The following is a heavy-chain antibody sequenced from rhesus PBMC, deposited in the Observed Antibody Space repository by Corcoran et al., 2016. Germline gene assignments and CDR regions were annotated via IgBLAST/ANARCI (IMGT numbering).Heavy chain of an antibody. Sequence: QLQESGPGLVKPSETLSLTCVVSGGSINGDHDWTWIRQPTGKGLEWIRYNHGGNGTTHYNPSLKNRVTFSKDTSKIQFSLKLSSVTAADTAVYFCARNTPGIQRKHYSFDYWGQGVLVTVSS. D-gene: IGHD5-42*01. CDR2: NHGGNGTT. CDR3: ARNTPGIQRKHYSFDY. J-gene: IGHJ4*01. V-gene: IGHV4-76*01. CDR1: GGSINGDHD.